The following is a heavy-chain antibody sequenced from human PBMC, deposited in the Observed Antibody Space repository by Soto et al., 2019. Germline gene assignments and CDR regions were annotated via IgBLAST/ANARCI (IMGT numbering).Heavy chain of an antibody. J-gene: IGHJ4*02. Sequence: GGSLRLSCAASGFTFSSYGMHWVRQAPGKGLEWVAVIWYDGSNKYYADSVKGRFTISRDNSKNTLYLQMNSLRAEDTAVYYCAREPPKGRITFGGAGDYWGQGTLVTVSS. CDR3: AREPPKGRITFGGAGDY. D-gene: IGHD3-16*01. CDR2: IWYDGSNK. CDR1: GFTFSSYG. V-gene: IGHV3-33*01.